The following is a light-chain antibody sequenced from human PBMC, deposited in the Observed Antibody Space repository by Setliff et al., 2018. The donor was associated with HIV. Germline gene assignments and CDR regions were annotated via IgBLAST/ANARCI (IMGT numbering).Light chain of an antibody. V-gene: IGLV3-21*04. J-gene: IGLJ1*01. Sequence: SYELTQPPSVSVAPGKTARITCGGNNIGSKSVHWYQQKPGQAPILVIYYDNDRPSGIPERFSGSNSGNTATLTISRVEAGDEADYYCQVWDSSTDHPYVFGTGTKV. CDR1: NIGSKS. CDR3: QVWDSSTDHPYV. CDR2: YDN.